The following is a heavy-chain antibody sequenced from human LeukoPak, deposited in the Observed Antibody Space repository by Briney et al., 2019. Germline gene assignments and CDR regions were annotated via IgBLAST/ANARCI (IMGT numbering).Heavy chain of an antibody. CDR1: GFSLSGYW. CDR3: ARDPRNVGLAP. J-gene: IGHJ5*02. D-gene: IGHD2-15*01. V-gene: IGHV3-74*01. CDR2: NNGDGSTT. Sequence: QPGGSLGFSCVASGFSLSGYWMYWARQAPGKGLMYISRNNGDGSTTNYADVVKGRFTMSRDNVKNTLYLQMNSLRVEDTAVYYCARDPRNVGLAPWGQGTLVTVSS.